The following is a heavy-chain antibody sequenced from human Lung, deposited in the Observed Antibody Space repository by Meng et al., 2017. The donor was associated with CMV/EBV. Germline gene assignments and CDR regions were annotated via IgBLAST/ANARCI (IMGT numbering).Heavy chain of an antibody. V-gene: IGHV4-39*07. Sequence: LXCSVSGDSVSSSDYHWAWIRQPPGKGLECIGSIHSSGYTYSNPSLKRRVALSLDTSKNQFSLKMSSVTAADTAVYYCARDYKYSNSPFDYWCQGTXVTVSS. CDR2: IHSSGYT. CDR1: GDSVSSSDYH. J-gene: IGHJ4*02. D-gene: IGHD2/OR15-2a*01. CDR3: ARDYKYSNSPFDY.